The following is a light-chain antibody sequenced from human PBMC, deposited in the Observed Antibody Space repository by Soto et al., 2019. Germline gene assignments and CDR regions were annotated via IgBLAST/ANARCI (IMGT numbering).Light chain of an antibody. V-gene: IGKV2-28*01. CDR1: QSLLYSDGYNY. J-gene: IGKJ1*01. CDR3: MQALQTWT. Sequence: DIVMTQSPLSLPVTPGEPASISCRSSQSLLYSDGYNYLDWYLQKPGQSPQLLIYLGSNRASGVPDRFSGSGSRTDFTLKISRVEAEDVGVYYCMQALQTWTFGQGTKVEIK. CDR2: LGS.